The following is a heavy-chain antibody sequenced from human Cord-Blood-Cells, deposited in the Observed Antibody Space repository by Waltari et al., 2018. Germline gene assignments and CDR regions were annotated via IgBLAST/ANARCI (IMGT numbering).Heavy chain of an antibody. D-gene: IGHD5-12*01. J-gene: IGHJ4*02. Sequence: QVQLVESGGGVVQPGRSLRLSCAASGFTFRSYGMHWVRQAPGKGLEWVAVISYDGSNKYYADSVKGRFTISRDNSKNTLYLQMNSLRAEDTAVYYCAKDHPIGYSGYPDLFDYWGQGTLVTVSS. CDR1: GFTFRSYG. CDR3: AKDHPIGYSGYPDLFDY. CDR2: ISYDGSNK. V-gene: IGHV3-30*18.